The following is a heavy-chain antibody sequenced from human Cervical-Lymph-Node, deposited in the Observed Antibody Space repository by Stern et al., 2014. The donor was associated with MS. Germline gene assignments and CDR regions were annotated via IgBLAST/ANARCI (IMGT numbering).Heavy chain of an antibody. Sequence: QVQLVQSGAEVKKPGASVKISCRTSGYTFTAYYIHWVRQAPGQGLECMGRINAASGVTAYAQNFQDRVTMTRDTSINTVYMEMTRLTSDDTAVYFCARRGMDVWGQGTTVTVSS. V-gene: IGHV1-2*06. CDR3: ARRGMDV. CDR2: INAASGVT. CDR1: GYTFTAYY. J-gene: IGHJ6*02.